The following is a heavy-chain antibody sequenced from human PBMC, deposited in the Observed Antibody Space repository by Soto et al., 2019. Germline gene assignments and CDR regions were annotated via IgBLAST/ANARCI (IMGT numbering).Heavy chain of an antibody. CDR2: ISSNGGST. D-gene: IGHD4-17*01. CDR1: GLTFSSYS. Sequence: GGSLRLSCAASGLTFSSYSMNWVRQAPGKGLEYVSGISSNGGSTYYADSVKGRFTISRDNSKNTLYLQMSSLRAEDTAVYYCVKPTTVTNYLDYWGQGTLVTVSS. V-gene: IGHV3-64D*06. J-gene: IGHJ4*02. CDR3: VKPTTVTNYLDY.